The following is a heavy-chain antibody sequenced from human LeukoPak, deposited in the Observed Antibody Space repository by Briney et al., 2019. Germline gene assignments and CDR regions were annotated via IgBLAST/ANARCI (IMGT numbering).Heavy chain of an antibody. J-gene: IGHJ4*02. V-gene: IGHV3-49*04. D-gene: IGHD2-15*01. CDR1: GFTFGDYA. CDR3: TRDPLGYCNGGSCYPGRPYY. Sequence: PGGSLRLSCTASGFTFGDYAMSWVRQAPGKGLEWVGFIRSKAYGGTTEYAASVKGRFTISRDDSKSIAYLQMNSLKTEDTAVYYCTRDPLGYCNGGSCYPGRPYYWGQGTLVTVSS. CDR2: IRSKAYGGTT.